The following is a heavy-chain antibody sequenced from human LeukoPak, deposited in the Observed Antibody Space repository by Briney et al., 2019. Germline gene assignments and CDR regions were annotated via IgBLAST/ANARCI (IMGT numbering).Heavy chain of an antibody. Sequence: PGGSLRLSCAASGFTFSSYSMNWVRQAPGKGLEWVSYISSSGSTIYYADSVKGRFTISRDNAKNSLYLQMNSLRAEDTAVYYCARDWVRSSCTDWGQGTLVTVSS. V-gene: IGHV3-48*04. CDR1: GFTFSSYS. CDR3: ARDWVRSSCTD. D-gene: IGHD6-13*01. CDR2: ISSSGSTI. J-gene: IGHJ4*02.